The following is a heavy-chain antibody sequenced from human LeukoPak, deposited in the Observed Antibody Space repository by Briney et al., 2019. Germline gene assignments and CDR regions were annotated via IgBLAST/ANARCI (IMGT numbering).Heavy chain of an antibody. CDR2: VYASGST. J-gene: IGHJ4*02. Sequence: SETLSLTCTVSAGSSSTYIWSWIRQPAGKGLEWIGRVYASGSTSYNPSLRSRVSVSVDRSKNQFSLSLYSVTAADTAVYYCARNARNDILTGAYYFDYWGQGTLVTVSS. D-gene: IGHD3-9*01. CDR3: ARNARNDILTGAYYFDY. V-gene: IGHV4-4*07. CDR1: AGSSSTYI.